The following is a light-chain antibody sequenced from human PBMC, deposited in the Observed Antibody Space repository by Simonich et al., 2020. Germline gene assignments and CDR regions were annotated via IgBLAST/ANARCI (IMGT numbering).Light chain of an antibody. CDR1: QSVSSY. CDR3: QQRSNWPIT. CDR2: DAS. J-gene: IGKJ5*01. V-gene: IGKV3-11*01. Sequence: EIVLTQSPATLSLSPGERATLSCRASQSVSSYLAWYQQKPGQAPRLLLYDASNRATGIPARFSGSGSVTDFTLTISSLEPEDFAVYYCQQRSNWPITFGQGTRLEIK.